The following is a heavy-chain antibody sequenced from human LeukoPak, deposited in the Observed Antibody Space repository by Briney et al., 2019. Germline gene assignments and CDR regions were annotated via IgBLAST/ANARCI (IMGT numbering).Heavy chain of an antibody. CDR2: INIDWSTS. Sequence: GGSLRLSCAASGFTFSSYWMHWVRHAPGKGLVWVSRINIDWSTSNYADSVKGRFTISRDNAKDEVYLQMNGLRVEDTAVYYCARASALATPPFAYWGQGTLVSVSS. D-gene: IGHD5-24*01. CDR1: GFTFSSYW. CDR3: ARASALATPPFAY. J-gene: IGHJ4*02. V-gene: IGHV3-74*01.